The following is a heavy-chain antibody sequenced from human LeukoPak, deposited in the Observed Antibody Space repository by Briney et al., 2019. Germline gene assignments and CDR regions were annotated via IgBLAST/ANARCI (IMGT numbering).Heavy chain of an antibody. D-gene: IGHD6-13*01. CDR1: GFTFSSYW. CDR3: APTRGSSSWPFDY. CDR2: INSDGSST. J-gene: IGHJ4*02. Sequence: GGSLRLSCAASGFTFSSYWMHWVRQAPGKGLVWVSRINSDGSSTTYADSVKGRFTISRDNAKNALYLQMNSLRAEDTAVYYCAPTRGSSSWPFDYWGQGTLVTVSS. V-gene: IGHV3-74*01.